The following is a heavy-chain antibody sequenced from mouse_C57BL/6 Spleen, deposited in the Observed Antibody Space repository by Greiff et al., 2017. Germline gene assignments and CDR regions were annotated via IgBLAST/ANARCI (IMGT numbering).Heavy chain of an antibody. D-gene: IGHD1-1*01. V-gene: IGHV14-2*01. CDR1: GFNIKDYY. CDR3: ARSRGSSLDY. J-gene: IGHJ2*01. CDR2: IDTADGET. Sequence: VQLQQSGAELVKPGASVKLSCTASGFNIKDYYMHWVKQRTEQGLEWIGRIDTADGETKYAAKFQGQATIPADTSSNTAYLQLSSRPSEDTAFYDCARSRGSSLDYLGQGTTLTVS.